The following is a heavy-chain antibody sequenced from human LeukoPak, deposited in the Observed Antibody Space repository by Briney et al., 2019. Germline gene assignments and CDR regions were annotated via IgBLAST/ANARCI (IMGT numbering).Heavy chain of an antibody. V-gene: IGHV1-2*02. J-gene: IGHJ4*02. CDR2: INPNSGGT. Sequence: ASVKVSXKASGYTFTGYYMHWVRQAPGQGLEWMGWINPNSGGTNYAQKFQGRVTMTRDTSISTAYMELSRLRSDDTAVYYCASQDCSSTSCYRGTGYWGQGTLVTVSS. CDR3: ASQDCSSTSCYRGTGY. D-gene: IGHD2-2*02. CDR1: GYTFTGYY.